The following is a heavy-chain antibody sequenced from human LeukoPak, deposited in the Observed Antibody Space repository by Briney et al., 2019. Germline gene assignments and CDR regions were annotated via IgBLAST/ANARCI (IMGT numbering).Heavy chain of an antibody. CDR3: ARRAEWFSWTRLDAFDV. D-gene: IGHD3-3*01. V-gene: IGHV1-69*13. Sequence: SVKVSCKASGGSLKNFAISWVRQAPGQGPEWMGGFNHIYGTTNYAQKFQGRVTITVDDSTNIAYLDLSSLRSDDTALYYCARRAEWFSWTRLDAFDVWGQGTMVTVSS. CDR2: FNHIYGTT. J-gene: IGHJ3*01. CDR1: GGSLKNFA.